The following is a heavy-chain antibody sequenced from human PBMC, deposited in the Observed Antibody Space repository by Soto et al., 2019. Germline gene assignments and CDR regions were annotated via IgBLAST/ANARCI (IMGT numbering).Heavy chain of an antibody. D-gene: IGHD3-22*01. V-gene: IGHV1-3*01. CDR1: GYTFTSYA. CDR3: ALDYYDSSGYYDRVEY. CDR2: INAGNGNT. Sequence: ASVKGSCKASGYTFTSYAMHWVRQAPGQRLEWMGWINAGNGNTKYSQKFQGRVTITRDTSASTAYMELSSLRSEDTAVYYCALDYYDSSGYYDRVEYWGQGTLVTVSS. J-gene: IGHJ4*02.